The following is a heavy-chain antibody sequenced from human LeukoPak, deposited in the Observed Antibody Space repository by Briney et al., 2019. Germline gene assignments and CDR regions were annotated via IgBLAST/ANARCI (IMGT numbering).Heavy chain of an antibody. CDR1: GFTFSSYA. CDR2: ISGSGGST. D-gene: IGHD3-9*01. V-gene: IGHV3-23*01. CDR3: ARDDDYSAFLTAYAFDV. Sequence: GGSLRLSCAASGFTFSSYAMSWVRQAPGKGLEWVSAISGSGGSTYYADSVKGRFTISRDNAKNTLYLQMNSLRAEDTAVYYCARDDDYSAFLTAYAFDVWGQGTLVTVSS. J-gene: IGHJ3*01.